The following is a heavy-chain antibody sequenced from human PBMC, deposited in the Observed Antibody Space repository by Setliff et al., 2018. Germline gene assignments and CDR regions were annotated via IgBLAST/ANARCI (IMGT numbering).Heavy chain of an antibody. D-gene: IGHD6-6*01. Sequence: ASVKVSCKASGYTLTTYFMNWVRQAPGQGLEWMGYINTRTGNPMYAQGFTGRFVFSLDPSVSTAYLQISSLKAEETALYYCASSAKAARPGYYYYYMDVWGKGTTVTVSS. CDR1: GYTLTTYF. CDR2: INTRTGNP. CDR3: ASSAKAARPGYYYYYMDV. V-gene: IGHV7-4-1*02. J-gene: IGHJ6*03.